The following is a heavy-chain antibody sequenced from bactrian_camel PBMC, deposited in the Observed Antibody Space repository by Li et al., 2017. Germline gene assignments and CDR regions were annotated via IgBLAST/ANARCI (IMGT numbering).Heavy chain of an antibody. CDR3: AADGEGSWCYDVSTEWHF. D-gene: IGHD3*01. CDR2: IDSNGTT. Sequence: HVQLVESGGGTVQTGGSLRLSCVASGCTYRCDYCMGWFRQAPGKEREAVAAIDSNGTTSYASSLKGRFTISKDRAKNTLYLQMNSLEVGDTAMYYCAADGEGSWCYDVSTEWHFRGQGTQVTVS. CDR1: GCTYRCDYC. J-gene: IGHJ4*01. V-gene: IGHV3S53*01.